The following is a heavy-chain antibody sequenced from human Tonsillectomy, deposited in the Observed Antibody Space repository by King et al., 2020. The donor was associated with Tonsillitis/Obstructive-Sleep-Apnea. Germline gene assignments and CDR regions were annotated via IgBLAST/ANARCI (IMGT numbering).Heavy chain of an antibody. CDR1: GFSLSTSGVG. V-gene: IGHV2-5*02. D-gene: IGHD3-3*01. J-gene: IGHJ6*03. Sequence: TLKESGPTLVKPKQTLTLTCTFSGFSLSTSGVGVGWIRQPPGKALECLTLVCWDDDKRYSPSLKSRLTISKDTSKNQVVLTMTNMDPVDTATDYCAHRKPPPPIMGRFLEWFLFRQPWSPSPQYYYMDVWGEGTTVTVSS. CDR2: VCWDDDK. CDR3: AHRKPPPPIMGRFLEWFLFRQPWSPSPQYYYMDV.